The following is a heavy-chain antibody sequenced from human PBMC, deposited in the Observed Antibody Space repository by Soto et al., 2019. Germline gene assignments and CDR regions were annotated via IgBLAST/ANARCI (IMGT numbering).Heavy chain of an antibody. CDR3: ANVSTVAKLED. Sequence: PSETLSLTWTFSGASIRSGYRSWILQPQGKGLGCIGEIVYAGSTSCSASLNTRVSITLDASKNQLTLNVSSVTAADTALYYCANVSTVAKLEDWGHGMLVIVSS. CDR2: IVYAGST. D-gene: IGHD4-17*01. CDR1: GASIRSGY. V-gene: IGHV4-59*01. J-gene: IGHJ4*01.